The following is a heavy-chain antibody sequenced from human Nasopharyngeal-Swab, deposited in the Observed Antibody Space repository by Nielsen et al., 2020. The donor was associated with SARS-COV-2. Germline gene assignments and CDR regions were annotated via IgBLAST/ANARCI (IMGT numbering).Heavy chain of an antibody. CDR3: ARDSGQDYDILTGYYVPLFYGMDV. V-gene: IGHV3-7*01. CDR2: IKQDGGEK. CDR1: GFTFSNYW. Sequence: GESLKISCAPSGFTFSNYWMSWVRQAPGKGPEWVANIKQDGGEKYYVDSVKGRFTISRDNAKNSLYLQMNSLRPEDTAVYYCARDSGQDYDILTGYYVPLFYGMDVWGQGTTVTVSS. D-gene: IGHD3-9*01. J-gene: IGHJ6*02.